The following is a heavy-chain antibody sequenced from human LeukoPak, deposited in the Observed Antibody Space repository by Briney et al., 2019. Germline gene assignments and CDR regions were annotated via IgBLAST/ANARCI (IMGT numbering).Heavy chain of an antibody. CDR3: ARDLRYYYGSGSYGLSDY. CDR2: INPNSGGT. J-gene: IGHJ4*02. D-gene: IGHD3-10*01. CDR1: GYTFTGYY. V-gene: IGHV1-2*02. Sequence: GASVKVSCKASGYTFTGYYMHWVRQAPGQGLEWMGWINPNSGGTNYAQKFQGRVTRTRDTSISTAYMELSRLRSDDTAVYYCARDLRYYYGSGSYGLSDYWGQGTLVSVSS.